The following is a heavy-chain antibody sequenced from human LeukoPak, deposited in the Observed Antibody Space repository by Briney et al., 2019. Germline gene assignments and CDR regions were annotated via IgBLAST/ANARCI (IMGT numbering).Heavy chain of an antibody. CDR3: ARTPRAYYDFWSGYYTAQYYFDY. Sequence: SETLSLTCTVSGVFISSSENYWGWIRQPPGKGLEWIGSIHYSGTTYYNPSLKSRVSISVDTSKNQFSLKLSSVTAADTAVYYCARTPRAYYDFWSGYYTAQYYFDYWGQGTLVTVSS. V-gene: IGHV4-39*07. CDR2: IHYSGTT. J-gene: IGHJ4*02. CDR1: GVFISSSENY. D-gene: IGHD3-3*01.